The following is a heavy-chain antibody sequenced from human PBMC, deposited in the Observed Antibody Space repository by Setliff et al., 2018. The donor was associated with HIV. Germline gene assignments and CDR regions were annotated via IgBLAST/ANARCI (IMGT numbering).Heavy chain of an antibody. CDR1: GFTSSSYW. CDR2: ITSDGSTK. D-gene: IGHD6-13*01. J-gene: IGHJ6*03. Sequence: GESLKISCEASGFTSSSYWMHWVRQGPGKGLLWVSRITSDGSTKTYADSVKGRFSISRANAKNTLYLQMDSLRAEDTAVYYCARSVISAGGKWGYYMDVWGKGTTVTV. V-gene: IGHV3-74*01. CDR3: ARSVISAGGKWGYYMDV.